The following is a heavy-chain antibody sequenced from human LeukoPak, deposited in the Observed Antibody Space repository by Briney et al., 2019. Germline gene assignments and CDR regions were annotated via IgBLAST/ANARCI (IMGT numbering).Heavy chain of an antibody. CDR3: ASSVDWALDY. Sequence: ASVKVSCKASGYTFTGYYMHWVRQAPGQGLEWMGLINPNKCCTNYVQKFQGRVTMTRDTSISTAYMELSRLRSDDKAVYYCASSVDWALDYWGQGTLVPVPS. CDR1: GYTFTGYY. J-gene: IGHJ4*02. CDR2: INPNKCCT. D-gene: IGHD2-21*01. V-gene: IGHV1-2*02.